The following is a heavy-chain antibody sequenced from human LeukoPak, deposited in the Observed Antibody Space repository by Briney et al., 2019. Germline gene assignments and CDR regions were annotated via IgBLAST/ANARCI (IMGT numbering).Heavy chain of an antibody. CDR1: GFTFSSYG. V-gene: IGHV3-30*18. CDR2: ISYDGSKK. Sequence: GGSLRLSCAASGFTFSSYGMSWVRQAPGKGLGWVAVISYDGSKKHYVDPVKGRFTNSRDNSKNTLFLQMNSLRAEDTAVYYCVKNIGDYNSHYLDYWGQGTLVTVSS. D-gene: IGHD2-21*02. J-gene: IGHJ4*02. CDR3: VKNIGDYNSHYLDY.